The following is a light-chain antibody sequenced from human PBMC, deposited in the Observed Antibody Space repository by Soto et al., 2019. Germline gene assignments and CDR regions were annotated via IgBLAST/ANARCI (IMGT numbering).Light chain of an antibody. J-gene: IGKJ1*01. Sequence: EIVMTQSPATLSVSPGERATLSCRASQSVRSNLAWYQQKPAQAPRLLIYAASTRATGIPARFSGSGSGTEFTLTISSLQPDDFATYYCQHYNSYSEAFGQGTKVDI. CDR3: QHYNSYSEA. CDR1: QSVRSN. V-gene: IGKV3-15*01. CDR2: AAS.